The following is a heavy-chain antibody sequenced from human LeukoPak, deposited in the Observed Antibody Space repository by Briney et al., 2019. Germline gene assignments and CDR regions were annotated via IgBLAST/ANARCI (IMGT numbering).Heavy chain of an antibody. V-gene: IGHV4-34*01. CDR1: GESLSNYY. J-gene: IGHJ4*02. Sequence: SEALSLTCAVYGESLSNYYWSWIRQPPGKGLEWIGEINHYGSTNYNPSLKSRITISVDTSKNQFSLKLSSVTAADTVVYYCARRSPYSTGWSSYFDYWGQGALVTVSS. CDR2: INHYGST. CDR3: ARRSPYSTGWSSYFDY. D-gene: IGHD6-19*01.